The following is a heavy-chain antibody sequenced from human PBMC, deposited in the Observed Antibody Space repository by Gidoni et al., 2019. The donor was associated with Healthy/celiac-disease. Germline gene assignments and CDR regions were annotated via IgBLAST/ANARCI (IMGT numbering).Heavy chain of an antibody. CDR3: AKDEPVRIDIVVVPAARGIYFDY. CDR2: ISGSGGST. J-gene: IGHJ4*02. D-gene: IGHD2-2*01. CDR1: GFPFISYA. Sequence: EVQLLESGGGLVQPGGSLRLSCAASGFPFISYAMSWVRQAPGKGLEWVSAISGSGGSTYYADSVKGRFTISRDNSKNTLYLQMNSLRAEDTAVYYCAKDEPVRIDIVVVPAARGIYFDYWGQGTLVTVSS. V-gene: IGHV3-23*01.